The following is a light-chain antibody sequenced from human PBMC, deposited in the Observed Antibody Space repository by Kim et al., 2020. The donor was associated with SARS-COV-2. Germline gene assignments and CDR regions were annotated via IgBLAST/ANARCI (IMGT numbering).Light chain of an antibody. CDR3: NSRDRTSNHVV. Sequence: SSELTQDPAVSVALGQTVRITCQGDSLRSYYASWYQQQPGQAPVLVIYGKNTRPSGIPDRFSGSSSGNTASLTITGARAEDEADYYCNSRDRTSNHVVFG. J-gene: IGLJ2*01. CDR2: GKN. V-gene: IGLV3-19*01. CDR1: SLRSYY.